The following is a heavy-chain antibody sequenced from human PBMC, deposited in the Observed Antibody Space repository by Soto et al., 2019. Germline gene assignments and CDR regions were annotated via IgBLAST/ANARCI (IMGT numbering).Heavy chain of an antibody. CDR2: IKEDGSRA. V-gene: IGHV3-7*03. J-gene: IGHJ4*02. CDR3: ASPLGARRLQYTPAY. Sequence: GGSLRLSCAASGFTFSSYWLSWVRQAPGTGLEWVANIKEDGSRAYYVDSVKGRFTISRDNAKNSLFLQMNNLRAEDTAVYYCASPLGARRLQYTPAYWGQGTLVTVSS. CDR1: GFTFSSYW. D-gene: IGHD4-4*01.